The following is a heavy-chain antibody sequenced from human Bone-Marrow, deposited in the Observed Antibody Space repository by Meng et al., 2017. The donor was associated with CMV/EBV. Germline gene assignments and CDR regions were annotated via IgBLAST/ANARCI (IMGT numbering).Heavy chain of an antibody. CDR1: GGSISSSSYY. Sequence: SETLSLTCTVSGGSISSSSYYWGWIRQPPGKGLEWIGSIYYSGSTNYNPSLKSRVTISVDTSKNQFSLKLSSVTAADTAVYYCARGALGVVVVPAATHFQHWGQGTLVTVSS. J-gene: IGHJ1*01. D-gene: IGHD2-2*01. CDR3: ARGALGVVVVPAATHFQH. CDR2: IYYSGST. V-gene: IGHV4-39*07.